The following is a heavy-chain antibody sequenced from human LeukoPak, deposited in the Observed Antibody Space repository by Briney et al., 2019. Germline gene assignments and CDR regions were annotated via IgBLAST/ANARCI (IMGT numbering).Heavy chain of an antibody. CDR3: VKDRTGTYTLDY. J-gene: IGHJ4*02. CDR2: ISDDGSRQ. CDR1: GFTFSNYA. Sequence: TGGSLRLSCAATGFTFSNYAIHWGRQAPGKGLEWVAFISDDGSRQHYADSVKGRFTISRDNSKNTLNLQMNSLRAEDTAVYYYVKDRTGTYTLDYWGQGTLVTVSS. V-gene: IGHV3-30-3*01. D-gene: IGHD3-10*01.